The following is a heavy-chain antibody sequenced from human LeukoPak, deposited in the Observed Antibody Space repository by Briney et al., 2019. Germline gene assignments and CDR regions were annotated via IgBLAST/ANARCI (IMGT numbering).Heavy chain of an antibody. CDR2: VNSDESST. V-gene: IGHV3-74*01. CDR3: ASDDSYAFDI. CDR1: GFTFSSRW. Sequence: GGSLRLSCAASGFTFSSRWMHWVRQAPGKGLVWVSHVNSDESSTNYADSVKGRFTISRDNTKNTLYLQMNSLSAEDTAVYYCASDDSYAFDIWGQGTMVTVSS. J-gene: IGHJ3*02. D-gene: IGHD2-21*01.